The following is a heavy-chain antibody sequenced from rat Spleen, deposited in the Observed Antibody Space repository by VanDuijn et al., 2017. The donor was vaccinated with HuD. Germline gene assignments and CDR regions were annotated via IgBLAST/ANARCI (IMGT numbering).Heavy chain of an antibody. D-gene: IGHD1-11*01. CDR2: ITNSGGST. Sequence: EVQLVESGGGLVQPGRSLKLSCAASGFTFSNYYMAWVRQAPTKGLEWVASITNSGGSTYYRDSVKGRFTISRDNAKSTLYLQMDSLRSEDTATYYCTTPIYGGYGEGWFAYWGQGTLVTVSS. V-gene: IGHV5S23*01. CDR1: GFTFSNYY. J-gene: IGHJ3*01. CDR3: TTPIYGGYGEGWFAY.